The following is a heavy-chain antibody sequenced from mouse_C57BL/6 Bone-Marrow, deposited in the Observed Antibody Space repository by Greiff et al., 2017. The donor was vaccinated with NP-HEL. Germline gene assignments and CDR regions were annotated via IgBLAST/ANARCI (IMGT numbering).Heavy chain of an antibody. V-gene: IGHV1-55*01. CDR3: ARWRYYDYYAMDY. J-gene: IGHJ4*01. CDR2: IYPGSGST. D-gene: IGHD1-1*01. CDR1: GYTFTSYW. Sequence: VQLQQPGAELVKPGVSVKMSCKASGYTFTSYWITWVKQRPGQGLEWIGDIYPGSGSTNYNEKFKSKATLTVDTSSSTAYMQLSSLTSEDSAVYYCARWRYYDYYAMDYWGQGTSVTVSS.